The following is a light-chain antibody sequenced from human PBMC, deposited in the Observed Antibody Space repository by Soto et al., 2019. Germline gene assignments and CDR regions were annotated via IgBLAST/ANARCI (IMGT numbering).Light chain of an antibody. Sequence: EIVMTQCPSTLSVSPGERATLSCRASQSVSSNLAWYQQKHGQAPRLLIYGASTRATGIPARFSGSGSGTEFTLTISSLQSEDFAVYYCQQYNNWPLTFGGGTKVDIK. J-gene: IGKJ4*01. CDR2: GAS. V-gene: IGKV3D-15*01. CDR3: QQYNNWPLT. CDR1: QSVSSN.